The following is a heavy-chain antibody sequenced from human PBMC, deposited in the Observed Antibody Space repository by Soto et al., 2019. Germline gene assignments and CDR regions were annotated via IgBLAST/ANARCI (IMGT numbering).Heavy chain of an antibody. CDR3: AKEGGLSGSYYISSSYYFDY. Sequence: QVQLVESGGGVVQPGRSLRLSCVASGFTFSSYGMHWVRQAPGKGLEWVAIISYDGSNTYYADSVKGRFTISRDNSKNTWYLQMTSLRAEDTSVYYCAKEGGLSGSYYISSSYYFDYWGQGTLVTVSS. D-gene: IGHD1-26*01. V-gene: IGHV3-30*18. CDR1: GFTFSSYG. J-gene: IGHJ4*02. CDR2: ISYDGSNT.